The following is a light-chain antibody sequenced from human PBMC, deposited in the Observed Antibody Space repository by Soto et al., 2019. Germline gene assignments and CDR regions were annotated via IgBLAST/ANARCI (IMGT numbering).Light chain of an antibody. CDR3: QQRSNWPWT. Sequence: EIVLTQSPATLSLSPGERATLSCRPSQGVTTPLAWYQKKPAQPPRLLIYDASNRATGNPARFSGSGSGTEFTLTISSLEPEDFAVYYCQQRSNWPWTFGQGTYVEIK. V-gene: IGKV3-11*01. CDR2: DAS. J-gene: IGKJ1*01. CDR1: QGVTTP.